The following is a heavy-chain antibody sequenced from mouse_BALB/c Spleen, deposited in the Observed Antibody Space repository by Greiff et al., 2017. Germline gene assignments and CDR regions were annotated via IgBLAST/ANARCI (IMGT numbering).Heavy chain of an antibody. J-gene: IGHJ4*01. D-gene: IGHD1-2*01. CDR1: GFTFSSFG. Sequence: EVQVVESGGGLVKPGGSLKLSCAASGFTFSSFGMHWVRQAPEKGLEWVAYISSGSSTIYYADTVKGRFTISRDNPKNTLFLQMTSLRSEDTAMYYCAREDGLITTADYWGQGTSVTVSS. CDR3: AREDGLITTADY. V-gene: IGHV5-17*02. CDR2: ISSGSSTI.